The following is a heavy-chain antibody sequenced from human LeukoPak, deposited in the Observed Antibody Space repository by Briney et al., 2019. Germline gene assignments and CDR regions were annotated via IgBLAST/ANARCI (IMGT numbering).Heavy chain of an antibody. V-gene: IGHV3-33*01. D-gene: IGHD3-22*01. Sequence: PGGSLRLSCAASGFTFSDYGMHWVRQAPGKGLEWVAVIWYDGSNKYYADSVKGQFTISRDNSRNTLYLQMNSLRAEDTAVYYCVRELPPVVQYYFDYWGPGTLVTVSS. CDR2: IWYDGSNK. CDR3: VRELPPVVQYYFDY. J-gene: IGHJ4*02. CDR1: GFTFSDYG.